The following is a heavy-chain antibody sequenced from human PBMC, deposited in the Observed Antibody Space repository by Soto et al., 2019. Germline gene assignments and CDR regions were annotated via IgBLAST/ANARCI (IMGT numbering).Heavy chain of an antibody. Sequence: EVQLVESGGGLIQPGGSLRLSCAASGFTVSSNYMSWVRQAPGKGLEWVSVIYSGGSTYYADSVKGRFTISRDNSKNTLYRQMNSLRAEDTAVYYCARNYDSTAGGAFDIWGKGTMVTVSS. D-gene: IGHD3-22*01. CDR2: IYSGGST. V-gene: IGHV3-53*01. J-gene: IGHJ3*02. CDR1: GFTVSSNY. CDR3: ARNYDSTAGGAFDI.